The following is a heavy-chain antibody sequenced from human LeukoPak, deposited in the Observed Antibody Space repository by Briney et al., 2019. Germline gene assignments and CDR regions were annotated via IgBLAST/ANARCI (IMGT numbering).Heavy chain of an antibody. D-gene: IGHD3-22*01. CDR2: ISSSSSYI. V-gene: IGHV3-21*01. CDR1: GFTFSSYS. Sequence: PGGSLRLSCAASGFTFSSYSMNWVRQAPGKGLEWVSSISSSSSYIYYADSLKGRFTISRDNAKKSVYLQMNSLRAEDTAVYYCARAAPYYDSSGYSFGGAFDYWGQGTLVTVSS. CDR3: ARAAPYYDSSGYSFGGAFDY. J-gene: IGHJ4*02.